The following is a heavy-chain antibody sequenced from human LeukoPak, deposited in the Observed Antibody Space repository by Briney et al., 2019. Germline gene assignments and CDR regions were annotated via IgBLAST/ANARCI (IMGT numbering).Heavy chain of an antibody. V-gene: IGHV1-2*02. J-gene: IGHJ6*02. CDR2: INPNSGGT. CDR3: ARAAWLRRIDYYYGMDV. D-gene: IGHD5-12*01. Sequence: ASVKVSCKASGYTFTSYGISWVRQAPGQGLEWMGWINPNSGGTNYAQKFQGRVTMTRDTSISAAYMELSRLRSDDTAVYYCARAAWLRRIDYYYGMDVWGQGTTVTVSS. CDR1: GYTFTSYG.